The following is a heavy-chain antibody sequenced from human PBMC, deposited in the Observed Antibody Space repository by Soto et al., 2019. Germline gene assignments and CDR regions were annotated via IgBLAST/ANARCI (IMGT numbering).Heavy chain of an antibody. CDR3: ARWNYHHYHHSSGNFRTSYYFDS. Sequence: SETLSLTCTVSGASITSTYWSWIRQSPGKGLAWIGYIFYSGTTNYSPSLKGRLTISVDTSRNQLSLKLTSMTAADSGVYYCARWNYHHYHHSSGNFRTSYYFDSWGQGTLVTVSS. CDR1: GASITSTY. V-gene: IGHV4-59*12. J-gene: IGHJ4*02. CDR2: IFYSGTT. D-gene: IGHD3-22*01.